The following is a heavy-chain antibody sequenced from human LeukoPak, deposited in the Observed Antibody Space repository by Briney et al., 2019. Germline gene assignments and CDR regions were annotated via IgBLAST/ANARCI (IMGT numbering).Heavy chain of an antibody. D-gene: IGHD4-23*01. J-gene: IGHJ2*01. Sequence: SETLSLTCTVSGSSISSYYWGWIRQPPGKGLEWLGYSYYSGSTNYNPSLKSRVTISVGTSKNQFSLKLSSVTAADTAVYYCARHLLSIYGGSSDWYFDLWGRGTLVTVSS. CDR1: GSSISSYY. CDR2: SYYSGST. CDR3: ARHLLSIYGGSSDWYFDL. V-gene: IGHV4-59*08.